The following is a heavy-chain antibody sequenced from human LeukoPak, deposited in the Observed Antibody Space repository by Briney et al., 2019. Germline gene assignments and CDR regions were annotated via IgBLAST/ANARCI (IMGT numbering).Heavy chain of an antibody. D-gene: IGHD3-9*01. Sequence: SETLSLTCPVSGGSISSYYWSWIRQPPGKGLERIGYIYYSGSTNYNPSLKSRVTISVDTSKNQFSLRLSSVTAADTAVYYCARVVRGVKLRYFDYWGQGTLVTVSS. CDR2: IYYSGST. J-gene: IGHJ4*02. V-gene: IGHV4-59*01. CDR1: GGSISSYY. CDR3: ARVVRGVKLRYFDY.